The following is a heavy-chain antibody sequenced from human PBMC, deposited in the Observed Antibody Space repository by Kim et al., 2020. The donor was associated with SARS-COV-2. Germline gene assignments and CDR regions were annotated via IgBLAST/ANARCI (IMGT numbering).Heavy chain of an antibody. D-gene: IGHD3-10*01. CDR3: TTFWFGELLFAY. V-gene: IGHV3-15*01. J-gene: IGHJ4*02. Sequence: YAAPVTGRFTLPRDDTKNTVYLQMNSLTTEHTAVYYCTTFWFGELLFAYWGQGTLVTVSS.